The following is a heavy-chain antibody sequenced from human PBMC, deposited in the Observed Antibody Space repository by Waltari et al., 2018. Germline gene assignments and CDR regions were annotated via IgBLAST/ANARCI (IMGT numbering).Heavy chain of an antibody. D-gene: IGHD4-4*01. CDR2: IYYSGST. Sequence: QLQLQESGPGLVKPSETLSLTCTVSGGSISSSSYYWGWIRQPPGKGLEWIGSIYYSGSTYYNPSLKSRVTISVDTSKNQFSLKLSSVTAADTAVYYCARVRVVGLQGDYWGQGTLVTVSS. CDR1: GGSISSSSYY. CDR3: ARVRVVGLQGDY. V-gene: IGHV4-39*07. J-gene: IGHJ4*02.